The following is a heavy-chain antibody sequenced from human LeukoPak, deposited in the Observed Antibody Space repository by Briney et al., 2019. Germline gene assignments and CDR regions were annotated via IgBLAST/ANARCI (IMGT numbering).Heavy chain of an antibody. Sequence: PGGSLRLSCAASGFTFSSYGMHWVRQAPGKGLEWVAVISYDGSNKYYADSVKGRFTFSRDNSKNTLYLQMNSLRVEDTAVYYCARGVGQDAFDIWGQGTMVTVSS. CDR2: ISYDGSNK. CDR1: GFTFSSYG. CDR3: ARGVGQDAFDI. J-gene: IGHJ3*02. D-gene: IGHD1-26*01. V-gene: IGHV3-30*03.